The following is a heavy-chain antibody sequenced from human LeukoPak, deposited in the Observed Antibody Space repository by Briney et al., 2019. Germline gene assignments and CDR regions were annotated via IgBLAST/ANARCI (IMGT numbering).Heavy chain of an antibody. CDR1: GYTLTELS. CDR2: FDPEDGET. V-gene: IGHV1-24*01. CDR3: ATDPGEIVPAAKGPRGDYCYGMDV. J-gene: IGHJ6*02. D-gene: IGHD2-2*01. Sequence: ASVKVSCKVSGYTLTELSMHWVRQAPGKGLEWMGGFDPEDGETIYAQKFQGRVTMTEDTSTDTVYMELNSLRSDDTAVYYCATDPGEIVPAAKGPRGDYCYGMDVWGQGTTVTVSS.